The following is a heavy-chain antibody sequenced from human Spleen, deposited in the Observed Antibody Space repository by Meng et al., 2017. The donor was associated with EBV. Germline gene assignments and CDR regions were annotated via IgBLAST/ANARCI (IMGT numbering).Heavy chain of an antibody. V-gene: IGHV4-39*07. D-gene: IGHD3-16*01. J-gene: IGHJ5*02. CDR2: IYYSGTT. CDR1: SGSISSTFFY. CDR3: TRATMITFGGAIKEWFDP. Sequence: QLPRQESGPGTVKPSETLSLSCTVSSGSISSTFFYWAWIRQPPGKGLEWIGSIYYSGTTYYNPSLKSRVSISVDTSRNQFSLKLRSVTAADTAVYYCTRATMITFGGAIKEWFDPWGQGTLVTVSS.